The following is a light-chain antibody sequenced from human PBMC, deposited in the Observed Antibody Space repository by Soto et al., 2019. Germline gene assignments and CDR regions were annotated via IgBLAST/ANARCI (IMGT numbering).Light chain of an antibody. J-gene: IGKJ4*01. CDR2: GAS. CDR3: QQYNNWPPDT. CDR1: QSVSSN. V-gene: IGKV3-15*01. Sequence: EIVMTQSPATLSVSPGERATLSCRASQSVSSNLAWYQQKPGQAPRLLIYGASTRATGIPARFSGSGSRTEFTLTISSLQSEDFAVYYCQQYNNWPPDTFGGGTKVDIK.